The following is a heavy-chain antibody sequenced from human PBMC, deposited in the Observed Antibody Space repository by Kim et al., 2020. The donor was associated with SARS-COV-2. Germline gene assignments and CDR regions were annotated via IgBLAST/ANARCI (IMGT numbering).Heavy chain of an antibody. CDR2: IDPSDGNT. CDR1: GYTFTSYY. CDR3: ATGAAATGN. D-gene: IGHD6-13*01. V-gene: IGHV1-46*01. Sequence: ASVKVSCKASGYTFTSYYMHWVRQAPGQGLEWMGKIDPSDGNTSYAQKFQGRVTVTRDTSTSTVYMELSSLRSEDTAVYYCATGAAATGNWGQGTQVTVS. J-gene: IGHJ4*02.